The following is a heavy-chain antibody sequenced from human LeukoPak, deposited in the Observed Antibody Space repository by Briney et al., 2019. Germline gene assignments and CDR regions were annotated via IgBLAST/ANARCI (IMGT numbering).Heavy chain of an antibody. Sequence: SETLSLTCTVSGGSISSYYWSWIRQPPGKGLEWIGYIYYSGSTNYNPSLKSRVTISVDTCKNQFSLKLSSVTAADTAVYYCARVPYYYGSGPLDYWDQGTLVTVSS. V-gene: IGHV4-59*01. CDR3: ARVPYYYGSGPLDY. D-gene: IGHD3-10*01. J-gene: IGHJ4*02. CDR1: GGSISSYY. CDR2: IYYSGST.